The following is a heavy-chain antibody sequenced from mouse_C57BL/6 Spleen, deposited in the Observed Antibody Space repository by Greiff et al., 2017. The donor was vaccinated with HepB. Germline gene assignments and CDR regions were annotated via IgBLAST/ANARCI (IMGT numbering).Heavy chain of an antibody. J-gene: IGHJ3*01. D-gene: IGHD3-3*01. Sequence: EVKLVESEGGLVQPGSSMKLSCTASGFTFSDYSMSWVRQVPEKGLEWVANINYDGSSTYYLDSLKSRFIISRDNAKNILYLQMSSLKSEDTATYYCAREGDGWFAYWGQGTLVTVSA. V-gene: IGHV5-16*01. CDR2: INYDGSST. CDR3: AREGDGWFAY. CDR1: GFTFSDYS.